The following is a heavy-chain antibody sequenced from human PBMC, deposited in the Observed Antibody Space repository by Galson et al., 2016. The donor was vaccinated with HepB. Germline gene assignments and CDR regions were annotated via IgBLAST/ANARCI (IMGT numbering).Heavy chain of an antibody. D-gene: IGHD3-10*01. CDR1: GYRSTSYW. CDR3: ASSGQKHYYGTDG. J-gene: IGHJ6*01. Sequence: QSGAEVKKPGESLKISCKVSGYRSTSYWIAWVRQMPGKGLEWMGIIYPGDSDIKYSPSFQGQVTISANKSISTAYLQWSSLKASDTAMDYCASSGQKHYYGTDGWGQGATVTVSS. CDR2: IYPGDSDI. V-gene: IGHV5-51*03.